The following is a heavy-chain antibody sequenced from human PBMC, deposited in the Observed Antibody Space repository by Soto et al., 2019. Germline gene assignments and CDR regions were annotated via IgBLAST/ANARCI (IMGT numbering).Heavy chain of an antibody. Sequence: GASVKVSCKASGYTFTGYYMHWVRQAPGQGLEWMGWINPNSGGTNYAQKFQGWVTMTRDTSISTAYMELSSLRSEDTAVYYCARAFSAFDIWGQGTMVTVSS. CDR1: GYTFTGYY. CDR3: ARAFSAFDI. J-gene: IGHJ3*02. CDR2: INPNSGGT. V-gene: IGHV1-2*04. D-gene: IGHD3-3*02.